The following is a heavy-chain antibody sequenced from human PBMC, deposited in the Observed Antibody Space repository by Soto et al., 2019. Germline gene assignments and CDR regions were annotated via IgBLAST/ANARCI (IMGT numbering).Heavy chain of an antibody. Sequence: GGSLRLSCAASGFTFSSYGMHWVRQAPGKGLEWVAVIWYDGSNKYYADSVKGRFTISRDNSKNTLYLQMNSLRAEDTAVYYCARDPRDIVVVRARLRGYYYYMDVWGKGTTVTVSS. CDR2: IWYDGSNK. D-gene: IGHD2-2*01. V-gene: IGHV3-33*01. J-gene: IGHJ6*03. CDR3: ARDPRDIVVVRARLRGYYYYMDV. CDR1: GFTFSSYG.